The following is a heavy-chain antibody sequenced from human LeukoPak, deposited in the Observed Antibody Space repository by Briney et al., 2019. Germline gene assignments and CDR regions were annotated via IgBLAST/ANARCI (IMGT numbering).Heavy chain of an antibody. J-gene: IGHJ2*01. CDR3: ARDGALDYGDYWYFDL. CDR1: GGSINSYF. Sequence: SETLSLTCTVSGGSINSYFWTWIWQPAGKGLECLGRFHPSGKTNYNPSLKSRVTMSLDTSKNQFSLKLTSVTAADTAVYYCARDGALDYGDYWYFDLWGRGTLVTVSS. CDR2: FHPSGKT. V-gene: IGHV4-4*07. D-gene: IGHD4-17*01.